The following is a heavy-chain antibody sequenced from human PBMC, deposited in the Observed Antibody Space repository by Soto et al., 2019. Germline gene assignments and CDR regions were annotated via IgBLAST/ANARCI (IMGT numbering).Heavy chain of an antibody. J-gene: IGHJ6*02. CDR1: GVSISSTS. V-gene: IGHV3-73*01. CDR2: IRSKANGYAT. D-gene: IGHD1-1*01. CDR3: TRNLGTKYGFDV. Sequence: PSETLSLTCNVSGVSISSTSYNWGWIRQPPGKGLEWVGRIRSKANGYATAFGGSVKGRFTISRDDSKSTAYLQMNSLKTEDTALYYCTRNLGTKYGFDVWGQGTTVTVSS.